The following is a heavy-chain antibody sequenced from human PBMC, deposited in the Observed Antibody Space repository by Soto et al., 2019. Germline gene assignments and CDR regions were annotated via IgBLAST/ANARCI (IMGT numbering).Heavy chain of an antibody. CDR3: ARGEAAADLEH. Sequence: QVQLVQSGVEVKKPGASVKVSCKASGYTFTSYGISWVRQAPGQGLEWMGWISAYNGNTNYAEKLQGRVTITTDTSTSTAYMELRSLRSDYTAVYYCARGEAAADLEHWGQGTLVTVAS. J-gene: IGHJ4*02. CDR2: ISAYNGNT. D-gene: IGHD6-13*01. CDR1: GYTFTSYG. V-gene: IGHV1-18*01.